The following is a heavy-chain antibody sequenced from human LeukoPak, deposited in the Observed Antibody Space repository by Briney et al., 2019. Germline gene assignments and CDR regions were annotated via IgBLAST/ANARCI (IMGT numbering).Heavy chain of an antibody. CDR2: INSDGSST. J-gene: IGHJ4*02. CDR3: ARGTGSLPGY. D-gene: IGHD2-8*02. V-gene: IGHV3-74*01. CDR1: GFTFSSYW. Sequence: PGGSLRLSCAASGFTFSSYWMHWVRQAPGKGLVWVSRINSDGSSTSYAGSVKGRFTISRDNAKNTLYLQMNSLRAGDSAVYYCARGTGSLPGYWGQGTLVTVSS.